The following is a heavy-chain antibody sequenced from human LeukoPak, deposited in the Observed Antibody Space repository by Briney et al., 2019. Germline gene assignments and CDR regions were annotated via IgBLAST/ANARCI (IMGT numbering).Heavy chain of an antibody. CDR1: VVTFSSYA. J-gene: IGHJ4*02. CDR3: AKDSDSSGWYFDY. V-gene: IGHV3-23*01. Sequence: PVGSLRLSCAASVVTFSSYAMSAGCQGPGGRVWRVSAISGSASSTYYPASVKGRHTISRDNSTNTLYLQMNSLRAEDTAVYYCAKDSDSSGWYFDYWGQGTLVTVSS. CDR2: ISGSASST. D-gene: IGHD6-19*01.